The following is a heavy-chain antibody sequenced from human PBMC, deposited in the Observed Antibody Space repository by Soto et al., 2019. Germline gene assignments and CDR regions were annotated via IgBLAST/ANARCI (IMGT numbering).Heavy chain of an antibody. CDR3: TRGPFSGYDSDFDY. J-gene: IGHJ4*02. Sequence: QVQLVQSGAEVKKPGASVRISCQASGYTFSHYHINWVRQAPGHGLEWIGILRLGGQATTDSQKFKGRVTMTSDTSTATVYMELSSLRSDDTAVYYCTRGPFSGYDSDFDYWGQGTLITVSS. CDR2: LRLGGQAT. D-gene: IGHD5-12*01. CDR1: GYTFSHYH. V-gene: IGHV1-46*03.